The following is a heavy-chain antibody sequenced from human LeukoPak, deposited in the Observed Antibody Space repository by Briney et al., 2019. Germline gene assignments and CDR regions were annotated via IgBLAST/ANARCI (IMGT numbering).Heavy chain of an antibody. Sequence: GGSLRLSCAASGFTFSRYWMHWVRQAPGKGLVWVSRINSDGSSTSYADSVKGRFTISRDNAKNTLYLQMNSQRAEDTAVYYCARASGWVYFDYWGQGTLVTVSS. CDR1: GFTFSRYW. D-gene: IGHD6-19*01. CDR2: INSDGSST. CDR3: ARASGWVYFDY. J-gene: IGHJ4*02. V-gene: IGHV3-74*01.